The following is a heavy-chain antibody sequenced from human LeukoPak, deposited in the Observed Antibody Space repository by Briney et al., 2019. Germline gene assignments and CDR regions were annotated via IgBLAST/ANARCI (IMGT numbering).Heavy chain of an antibody. CDR1: GFTVSSNY. J-gene: IGHJ5*02. CDR2: IYSGGST. Sequence: GGSLRLSCAASGFTVSSNYMSWVRQAPGKGLEWVSVIYSGGSTYYADSVKGRFTISRDNSKNTLYLQMNSLRAEDTAVYYCARAEKGGDYGGNWFDPWGQGTLVTVSS. D-gene: IGHD4-17*01. CDR3: ARAEKGGDYGGNWFDP. V-gene: IGHV3-66*01.